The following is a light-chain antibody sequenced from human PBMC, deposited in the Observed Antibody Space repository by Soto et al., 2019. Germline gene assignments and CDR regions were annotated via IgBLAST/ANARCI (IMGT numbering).Light chain of an antibody. CDR2: EVS. CDR3: SSYTRSSTLYV. CDR1: SSDVGGYNY. Sequence: QSALTQPASVSGSPGQSITISCTGTSSDVGGYNYVSWYQQHPGKAPKLMIYEVSNRPSGVSNRFSGSKSGNTASLTISRLQAEDEADYYCSSYTRSSTLYVFGTGTKVTVL. V-gene: IGLV2-14*01. J-gene: IGLJ1*01.